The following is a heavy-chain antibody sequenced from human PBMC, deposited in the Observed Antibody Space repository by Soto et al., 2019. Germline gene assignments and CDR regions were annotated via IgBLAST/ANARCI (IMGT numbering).Heavy chain of an antibody. V-gene: IGHV3-30*18. D-gene: IGHD2-2*01. CDR3: AKDRGDIVVVPASDYFDY. CDR1: GFTFSSYG. J-gene: IGHJ4*02. CDR2: ISYDGSNK. Sequence: GGSLRLSCAASGFTFSSYGMHWVRQAPGKGLEWVAVISYDGSNKYYADSVKGRFTTSRDNSKNTLYLQMNSLRAEDTAVYYCAKDRGDIVVVPASDYFDYWGQGTLVTVSS.